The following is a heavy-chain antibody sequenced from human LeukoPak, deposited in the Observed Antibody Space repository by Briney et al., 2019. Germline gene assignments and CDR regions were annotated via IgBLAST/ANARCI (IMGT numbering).Heavy chain of an antibody. CDR3: ARDFLLQSEGLFDY. J-gene: IGHJ4*02. Sequence: SETLSLTCTVSDGSISPFYWNWIRQPPGKGLECVVYIYYTGGTSYSPSLKSRVTMSVDTSKNQFSLRLNSVTAADTAVYYCARDFLLQSEGLFDYWGQGTLVTVSS. V-gene: IGHV4-59*01. CDR1: DGSISPFY. D-gene: IGHD4-11*01. CDR2: IYYTGGT.